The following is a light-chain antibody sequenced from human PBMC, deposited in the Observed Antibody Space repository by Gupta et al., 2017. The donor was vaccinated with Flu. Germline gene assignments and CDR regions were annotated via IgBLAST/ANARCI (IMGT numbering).Light chain of an antibody. CDR2: EES. V-gene: IGLV3-10*01. CDR3: YSTDISGNHRV. CDR1: ALPKTY. Sequence: SYEMTQPPSVSVSPGQTARIPCSGDALPKTYAYWYKQKSGQAPVMVIYEESTRTSGIPERFSGSSSVTMATLTSIGAKVEDEADYYCYSTDISGNHRVFGGGIKLTVL. J-gene: IGLJ3*02.